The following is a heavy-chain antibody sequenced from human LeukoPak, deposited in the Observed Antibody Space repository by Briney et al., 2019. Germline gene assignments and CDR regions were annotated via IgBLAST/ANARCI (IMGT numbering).Heavy chain of an antibody. V-gene: IGHV4-59*01. Sequence: SETLSLTCTVSGGSISSYYWSWIRQPPGKGLEWIAYIYYSGSTNYNPSLKSRVTISVDTSKNQFSLKLSSVTAADTAMYYCARDLARGRSGLDYWGQGTLVTVSS. CDR2: IYYSGST. D-gene: IGHD3-3*01. J-gene: IGHJ4*02. CDR1: GGSISSYY. CDR3: ARDLARGRSGLDY.